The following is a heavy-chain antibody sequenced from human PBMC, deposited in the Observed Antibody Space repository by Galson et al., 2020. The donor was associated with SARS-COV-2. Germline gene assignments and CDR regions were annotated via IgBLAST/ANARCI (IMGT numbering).Heavy chain of an antibody. J-gene: IGHJ6*02. CDR1: GFTFRTYD. V-gene: IGHV3-33*01. D-gene: IGHD1-26*01. CDR2: IWYDGSNE. CDR3: ARNSGSYPRSYGMDV. Sequence: GSLRLSCAASGFTFRTYDMHWVRQAPGKGLEWVALIWYDGSNEYYADSVKGRFTISRDNYKNTVDLQMTSLGAEDTAVYFCARNSGSYPRSYGMDVWGHGTAVTVSS.